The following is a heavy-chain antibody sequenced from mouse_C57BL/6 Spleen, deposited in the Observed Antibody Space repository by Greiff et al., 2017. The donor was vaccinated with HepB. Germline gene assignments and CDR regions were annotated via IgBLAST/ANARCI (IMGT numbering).Heavy chain of an antibody. Sequence: QVQLQQSGTELVKPGASVKLSCKASGYTFTSYWMHWVKQRPGHGLEWIGNITPSNGGTNYNEKFKSKATLTVDKSSSAAYMQLSSLTSEDSAVYYCAFYYGNYYWDFDVWGTGTTVTVSS. J-gene: IGHJ1*03. CDR3: AFYYGNYYWDFDV. D-gene: IGHD2-1*01. V-gene: IGHV1-53*01. CDR2: ITPSNGGT. CDR1: GYTFTSYW.